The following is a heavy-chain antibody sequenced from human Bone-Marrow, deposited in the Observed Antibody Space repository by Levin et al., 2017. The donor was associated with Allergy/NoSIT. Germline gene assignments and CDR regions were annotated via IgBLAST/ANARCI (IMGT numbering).Heavy chain of an antibody. J-gene: IGHJ3*02. Sequence: GSLRLSCAVYGGSFSGYYWSWLRQPPGKGLEWIGEINHSGSTNYNPSLKSRVTISVDTSKNQFSLKLSSVTAADTAVYYCARDTHPDAIWGQGTMVTVSS. CDR2: INHSGST. V-gene: IGHV4-34*01. CDR3: ARDTHPDAI. CDR1: GGSFSGYY.